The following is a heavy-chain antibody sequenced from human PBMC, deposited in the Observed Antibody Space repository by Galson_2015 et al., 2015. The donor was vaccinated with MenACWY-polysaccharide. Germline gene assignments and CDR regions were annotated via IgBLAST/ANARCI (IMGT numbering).Heavy chain of an antibody. D-gene: IGHD3-16*01. CDR2: IYRDDEK. CDR1: GFSLSTTEVG. Sequence: PALVKPTQTLTLTCAFSGFSLSTTEVGVGWIRQSPGKALEWLAVIYRDDEKRYSPSLKTRLTITKDTSRSQVVLTMTNMDPVDTGTYYCAHVMITFGGVIGDDAFDVWGQGTMVTVSS. J-gene: IGHJ3*01. CDR3: AHVMITFGGVIGDDAFDV. V-gene: IGHV2-5*02.